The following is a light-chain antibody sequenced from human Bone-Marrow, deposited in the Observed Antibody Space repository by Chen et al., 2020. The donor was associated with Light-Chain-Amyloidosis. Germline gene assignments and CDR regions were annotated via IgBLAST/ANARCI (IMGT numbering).Light chain of an antibody. CDR3: QQYDNSHWT. CDR1: RVTSNTF. CDR2: GAS. J-gene: IGKJ1*01. Sequence: EIVLTQSPCTLSLSPGERATLSCRASRVTSNTFLAWYQQKPGQAPRLLIYGASYRATGIPDRFSGSGSGTDFTLTISRLEPEDFAVYYCQQYDNSHWTFGQGTKVEIK. V-gene: IGKV3-20*01.